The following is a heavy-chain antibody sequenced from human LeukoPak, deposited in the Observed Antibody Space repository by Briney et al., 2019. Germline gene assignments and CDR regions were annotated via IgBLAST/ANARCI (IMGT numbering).Heavy chain of an antibody. D-gene: IGHD2-2*01. CDR2: INHSGST. V-gene: IGHV4-34*01. J-gene: IGHJ4*02. Sequence: SETLSLTCAVYGGSFSGYYWSWIRQPPGKGLEWIGEINHSGSTNYNPSLKSRVTISVDTSKNQFSLKLSSVTAADTAVYYCARGPATSIVVVPAANLYYFDYWGQGTLVTVSS. CDR3: ARGPATSIVVVPAANLYYFDY. CDR1: GGSFSGYY.